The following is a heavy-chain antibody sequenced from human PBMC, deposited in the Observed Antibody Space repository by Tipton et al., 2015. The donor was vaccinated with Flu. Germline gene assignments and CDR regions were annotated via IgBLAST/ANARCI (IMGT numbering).Heavy chain of an antibody. Sequence: SLRLSCAASGFTFSRYEMNWVRQAPGKGLEWLSYISSFGTTISYADSVKGRFTISRDNAKNSLYLQMNNLRAEDTAIYYCARDHPPSITVLGEITDYFGMDVWGQGTTVTVSS. V-gene: IGHV3-48*03. D-gene: IGHD3-3*01. J-gene: IGHJ6*02. CDR2: ISSFGTTI. CDR3: ARDHPPSITVLGEITDYFGMDV. CDR1: GFTFSRYE.